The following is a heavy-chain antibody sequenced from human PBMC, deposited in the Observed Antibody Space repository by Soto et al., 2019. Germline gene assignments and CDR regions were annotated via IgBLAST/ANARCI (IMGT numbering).Heavy chain of an antibody. CDR2: IIPKFGTT. D-gene: IGHD4-17*01. CDR1: GGSFSTYG. J-gene: IGHJ4*02. V-gene: IGHV1-69*13. Sequence: QVQLVQSGAEVKKPGSSVKVSCKASGGSFSTYGINWVRLAPGQGLEWMGGIIPKFGTTNYAQKFQGRVTITAEESTNTAYMELNYLRSEDTAVYFCARELVPYYGGNSLSLDHWGQGTLVTVSS. CDR3: ARELVPYYGGNSLSLDH.